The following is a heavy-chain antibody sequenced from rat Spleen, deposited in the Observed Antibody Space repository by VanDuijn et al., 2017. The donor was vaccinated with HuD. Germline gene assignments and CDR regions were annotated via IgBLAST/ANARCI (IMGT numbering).Heavy chain of an antibody. D-gene: IGHD1-2*01. CDR3: ARQPIAASFDY. CDR1: GFTFSDYY. Sequence: EVQLVESDGGLVQPGKSLKLSCAASGFTFSDYYMAWVRQAPTKGLEWVATISYDGSSTYYRDSVKGRFTISRDNATSTLYLQMDSLRSKDTATYYCARQPIAASFDYWGQGVMVTVSS. V-gene: IGHV5-29*01. CDR2: ISYDGSST. J-gene: IGHJ2*01.